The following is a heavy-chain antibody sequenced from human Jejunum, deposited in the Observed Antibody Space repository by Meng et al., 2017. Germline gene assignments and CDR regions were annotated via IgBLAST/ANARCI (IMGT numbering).Heavy chain of an antibody. CDR1: GDSVSSNSAA. D-gene: IGHD2-8*01. CDR2: TYYRSKWYN. Sequence: QALLQQSGPGLVKPSQTLSLTCAISGDSVSSNSAAWSWIRQSPSRGLEWLGRTYYRSKWYNDYAISVKGRITINPDTSKNQFSLQLNSVTPEDTAVYYCAYERTNSYYFDCWGQGTLVTVSS. J-gene: IGHJ4*02. V-gene: IGHV6-1*01. CDR3: AYERTNSYYFDC.